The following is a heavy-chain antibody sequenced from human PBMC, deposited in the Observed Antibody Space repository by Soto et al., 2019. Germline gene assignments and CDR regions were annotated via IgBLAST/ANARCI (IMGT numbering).Heavy chain of an antibody. CDR1: GLSLSTSGVG. D-gene: IGHD2-2*01. V-gene: IGHV2-5*04. CDR3: VPSSVVSDAFDF. CDR2: INWNDDE. Sequence: SGPTLVNPTQTLTLTCTFSGLSLSTSGVGVGWIRQPPGKALEWLTLINWNDDERYSPSLRSRLTITKDTSRNQVVLTMTNMDPVDTGTYYCVPSSVVSDAFDFWAQGTLVTVSS. J-gene: IGHJ4*02.